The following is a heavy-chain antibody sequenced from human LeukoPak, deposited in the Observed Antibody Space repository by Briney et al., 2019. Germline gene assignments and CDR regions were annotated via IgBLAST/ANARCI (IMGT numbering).Heavy chain of an antibody. CDR1: GGSISSYY. J-gene: IGHJ4*02. CDR2: IYYSGST. V-gene: IGHV4-59*01. CDR3: ARDLGGVGGFDY. D-gene: IGHD3-10*01. Sequence: LETLSLTCTVSGGSISSYYWSWIRQPPGKGLEWIGYIYYSGSTNYNPSLKSRVTISVDTSKNQFSLKLSFVTAADTAVYYCARDLGGVGGFDYWGQGTLVTVSS.